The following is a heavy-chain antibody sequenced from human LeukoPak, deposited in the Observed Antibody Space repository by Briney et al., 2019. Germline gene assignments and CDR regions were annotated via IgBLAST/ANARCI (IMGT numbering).Heavy chain of an antibody. V-gene: IGHV4-4*02. D-gene: IGHD3-10*01. CDR3: ARDLHYGSGRPY. CDR2: IYHSGST. J-gene: IGHJ4*02. CDR1: GGSISSSNW. Sequence: PSETLSLTCAVSGGSISSSNWWSWVRQPPGKGLEWIGEIYHSGSTNYNPSLKSRVTISVDTSKNQFSLKLSSVTAADTAVYYCARDLHYGSGRPYWGRGTLVTVSS.